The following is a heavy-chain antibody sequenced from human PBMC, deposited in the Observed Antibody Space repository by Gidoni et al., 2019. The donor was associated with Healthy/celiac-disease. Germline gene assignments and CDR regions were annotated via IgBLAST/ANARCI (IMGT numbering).Heavy chain of an antibody. J-gene: IGHJ4*02. CDR2: ISYDGSNK. CDR3: AKVRHPYGSGREYYFDY. D-gene: IGHD3-10*01. V-gene: IGHV3-30*18. CDR1: GFPFSRYG. Sequence: VQLVESGVGVVQPGRSLRLPCAASGFPFSRYGMHWVRPAPGKGLEWVAVISYDGSNKYYADSVKGRFTISRDNSKNTLYLQMNSLRAEDTAVYYCAKVRHPYGSGREYYFDYWGQGTLVTVSS.